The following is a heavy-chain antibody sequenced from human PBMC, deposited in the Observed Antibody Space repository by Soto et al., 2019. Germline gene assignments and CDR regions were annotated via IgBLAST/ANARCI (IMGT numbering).Heavy chain of an antibody. CDR3: ARSIGALGY. CDR2: ISSSSSTI. V-gene: IGHV3-48*02. CDR1: GLSVESYA. Sequence: HWGSMEISCAASGLSVESYAIDGVRQAPGKGLEWVSYISSSSSTIYYADSVKGRFTISRDNAQNSLFLQMNSLRDEDTAVYYCARSIGALGYWGQGTLVTVSS. D-gene: IGHD6-6*01. J-gene: IGHJ4*02.